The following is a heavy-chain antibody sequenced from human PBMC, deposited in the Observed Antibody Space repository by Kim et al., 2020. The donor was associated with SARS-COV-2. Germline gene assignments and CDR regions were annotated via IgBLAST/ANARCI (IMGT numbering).Heavy chain of an antibody. V-gene: IGHV3-48*03. Sequence: GGSLRLSCAASGFTFSSYEMNWVRQAPGKGLEWVSYISSSGSTIYYADSVKGRFTISRDNAKNSLYLQMNSLRAEDTAVYYCARDGASYPSHYFYGMDGWGQGATGTVSS. J-gene: IGHJ6*02. CDR2: ISSSGSTI. CDR3: ARDGASYPSHYFYGMDG. CDR1: GFTFSSYE. D-gene: IGHD1-26*01.